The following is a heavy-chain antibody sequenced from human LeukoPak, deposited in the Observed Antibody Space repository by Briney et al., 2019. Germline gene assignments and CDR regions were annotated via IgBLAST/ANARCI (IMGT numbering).Heavy chain of an antibody. J-gene: IGHJ4*02. V-gene: IGHV4-4*09. CDR1: GVSMNSHY. CDR3: VVSPNQDFYDY. CDR2: ISGSGST. Sequence: PSETLSLTCSVSGVSMNSHYLNWIRQPPGKGLEGIGFISGSGSTNYNPSLMSRVTMSLETSKRQFSLKLRSVTAADTAVYYCVVSPNQDFYDYWGQGTLVTVSS.